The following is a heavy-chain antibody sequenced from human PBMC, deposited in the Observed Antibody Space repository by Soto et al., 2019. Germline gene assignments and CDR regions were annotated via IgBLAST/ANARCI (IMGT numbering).Heavy chain of an antibody. CDR3: ARDLEQLVPPYYYYGMDV. Sequence: GSLRLSCAASGFTVSSNYMSWVRQAPGKGLEWVSVIYSGGSTYYADSVKGRFTISRDNSKNTLYLQMNSLRAEDTAVYYCARDLEQLVPPYYYYGMDVWGQGTTVTVSS. D-gene: IGHD6-13*01. CDR2: IYSGGST. CDR1: GFTVSSNY. V-gene: IGHV3-53*01. J-gene: IGHJ6*02.